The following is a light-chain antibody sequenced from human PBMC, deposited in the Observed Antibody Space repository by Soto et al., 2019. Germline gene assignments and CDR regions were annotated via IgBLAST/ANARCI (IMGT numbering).Light chain of an antibody. V-gene: IGKV3-11*01. Sequence: EIVLTQSPATLSLSPGERATLSCRASQSVNTYLAWYQQKPGQPPRLLIYDASNRATGIPARFSGSGSETDFTLTISSLEPEDFAVYYCQQRSNWPLLSFGGGTKVEIK. CDR2: DAS. J-gene: IGKJ4*01. CDR1: QSVNTY. CDR3: QQRSNWPLLS.